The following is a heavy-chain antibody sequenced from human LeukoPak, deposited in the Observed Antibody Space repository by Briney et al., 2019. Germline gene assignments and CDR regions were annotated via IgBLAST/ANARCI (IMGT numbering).Heavy chain of an antibody. CDR1: GGSFSGYY. CDR2: INHSGST. V-gene: IGHV4-34*01. Sequence: KPSETLSLTCAVYGGSFSGYYWSWIRQPPGKGLEWIGEINHSGSTTYYPSLKSRVTISVDTSKNQFSLKLSSVTAADTAVYYCARGRYSSGWYWGGAFDIWGQGTMVTVSS. J-gene: IGHJ3*02. D-gene: IGHD6-19*01. CDR3: ARGRYSSGWYWGGAFDI.